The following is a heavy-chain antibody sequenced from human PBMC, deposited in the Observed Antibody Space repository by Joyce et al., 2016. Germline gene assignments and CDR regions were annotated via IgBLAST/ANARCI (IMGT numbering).Heavy chain of an antibody. CDR1: GFTLSGSC. CDR3: SNYDLWSGYSPSRDV. Sequence: EVQLVESGGGLVQPGGSLKLSCAVSGFTLSGSCVHGVRQASGKGLGGVVRIRSKANGDATAYAASVKGRFSISRDDSKNTAYLQMNSLKTEDTAVYYCSNYDLWSGYSPSRDVWGQGSTVTVSS. D-gene: IGHD3-3*01. V-gene: IGHV3-73*02. J-gene: IGHJ6*02. CDR2: IRSKANGDAT.